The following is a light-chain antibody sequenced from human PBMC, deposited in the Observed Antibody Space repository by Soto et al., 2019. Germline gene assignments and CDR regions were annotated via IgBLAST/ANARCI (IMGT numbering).Light chain of an antibody. V-gene: IGKV1-8*01. Sequence: AIRMTQSPSSFSASTGHRVSITCRATQDIGTYLAWYQQIPGKAPKLLIYDASTLQTGVPSRFSGSGSGTDFTLTISYLQSEDFGTYYCQQFYNYPRTFGQGTKVEIK. CDR2: DAS. CDR1: QDIGTY. J-gene: IGKJ1*01. CDR3: QQFYNYPRT.